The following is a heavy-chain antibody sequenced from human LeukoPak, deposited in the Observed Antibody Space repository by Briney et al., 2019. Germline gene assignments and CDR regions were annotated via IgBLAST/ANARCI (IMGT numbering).Heavy chain of an antibody. Sequence: GGSLRLSCAASGFTFSSYWMHWVRQAPGKGLVWVSRINSDGSSTSYADPVKGRFTISRDNAKNTLYLQMNSLRAEDTAVYYCARGRYPRYCSSTSCYGPFDYWGQGTLVTVSS. CDR3: ARGRYPRYCSSTSCYGPFDY. V-gene: IGHV3-74*01. J-gene: IGHJ4*02. CDR1: GFTFSSYW. CDR2: INSDGSST. D-gene: IGHD2-2*01.